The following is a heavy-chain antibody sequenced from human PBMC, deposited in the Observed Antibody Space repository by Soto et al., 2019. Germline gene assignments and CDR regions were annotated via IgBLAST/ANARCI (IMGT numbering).Heavy chain of an antibody. CDR3: AKGDNWNYYYYGMDV. Sequence: GGSLILSCAASGFTFSSYGMHWVRQAPGKGLEWVAVISYDGSNKYYADSVKGRFTISRDNSKNTLYLQMNSLRAEDTAVYYCAKGDNWNYYYYGMDVWGQGTTVTVSS. J-gene: IGHJ6*02. D-gene: IGHD1-20*01. V-gene: IGHV3-30*18. CDR1: GFTFSSYG. CDR2: ISYDGSNK.